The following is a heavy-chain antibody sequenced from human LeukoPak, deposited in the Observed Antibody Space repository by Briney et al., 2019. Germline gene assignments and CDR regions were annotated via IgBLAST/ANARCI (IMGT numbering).Heavy chain of an antibody. CDR1: GGSISSGSYY. D-gene: IGHD3-22*01. CDR3: ARVHSSGDGDY. CDR2: IYHSGST. V-gene: IGHV4-30-2*01. J-gene: IGHJ4*02. Sequence: SETLSLTCTVSGGSISSGSYYWSWIRQPPGKGLEWIGYIYHSGSTYYNPSLKSRVTISVDRSKNQFSLKLSSVTAADTAVYYCARVHSSGDGDYWGQGTLVTVSS.